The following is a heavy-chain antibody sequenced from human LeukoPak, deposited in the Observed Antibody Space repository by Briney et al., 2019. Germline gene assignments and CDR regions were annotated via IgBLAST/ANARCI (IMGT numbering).Heavy chain of an antibody. V-gene: IGHV3-30-3*01. D-gene: IGHD1-26*01. CDR3: ARGGGGSPFYYGMDV. CDR1: GFTFSSYA. Sequence: GGSLRLSCAASGFTFSSYAMHWVRQAPGKGLEWVAVISYDGSNKYYADSVRGRFTISRDNSKNTLYLQMNSLRAEDTAVYYCARGGGGSPFYYGMDVWGQGTTVTVSS. CDR2: ISYDGSNK. J-gene: IGHJ6*02.